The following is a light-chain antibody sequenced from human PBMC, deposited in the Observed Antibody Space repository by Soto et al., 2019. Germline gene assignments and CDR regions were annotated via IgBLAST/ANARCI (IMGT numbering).Light chain of an antibody. CDR2: RDS. CDR1: NIGSKN. V-gene: IGLV3-9*01. CDR3: QVWDSSTV. Sequence: SSELTQPLSVSVALGQTARLTCGGNNIGSKNVHWYQQKPGQAPVLVIYRDSNRPSGIPERFSGSNSGNTATLPISRAQAGDEADYYCQVWDSSTVFGGGTKLTVL. J-gene: IGLJ2*01.